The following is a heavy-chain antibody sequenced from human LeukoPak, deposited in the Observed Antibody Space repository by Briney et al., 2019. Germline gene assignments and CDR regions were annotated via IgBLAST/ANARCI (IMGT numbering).Heavy chain of an antibody. Sequence: GGSLRLSCAASGFTFSSYSTNWVRQAPGKGLEWVSSISSSSSYIYYADSVKGRFTISRDNAKNSLYLQMNSLRAEDTAVYYCARAVLAVAGTRTPDFQHWGQGTLVTVSS. J-gene: IGHJ1*01. CDR3: ARAVLAVAGTRTPDFQH. CDR1: GFTFSSYS. V-gene: IGHV3-21*01. CDR2: ISSSSSYI. D-gene: IGHD6-19*01.